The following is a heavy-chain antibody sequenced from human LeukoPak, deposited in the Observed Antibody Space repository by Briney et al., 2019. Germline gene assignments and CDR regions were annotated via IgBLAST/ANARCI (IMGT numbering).Heavy chain of an antibody. J-gene: IGHJ6*03. V-gene: IGHV3-33*06. D-gene: IGHD2-8*01. CDR2: IWYDGSNK. Sequence: GRSLRLSCAASGFTFSRYGMQWVRQAPGKGLEWVAVIWYDGSNKYYADSAKGRFTMSRDNSKNTLYLQMNSLRAEDTAVYYCAKALYGPKSCYDDMDVWGKGTTVTVSS. CDR3: AKALYGPKSCYDDMDV. CDR1: GFTFSRYG.